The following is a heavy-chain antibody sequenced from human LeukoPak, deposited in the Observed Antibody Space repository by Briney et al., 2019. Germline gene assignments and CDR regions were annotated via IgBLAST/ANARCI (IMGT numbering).Heavy chain of an antibody. V-gene: IGHV3-21*01. D-gene: IGHD1-14*01. CDR3: ARVRPRTPSPYYYMDV. Sequence: GGSLRLSCAASGFTFSSYSVNWVRQAPGKGLEWVSSISSSSSYIYYADSVKGRFTISRDNAKNSLYLQMNSLRAEDTAVYYCARVRPRTPSPYYYMDVWGKGTTVTVSS. J-gene: IGHJ6*03. CDR2: ISSSSSYI. CDR1: GFTFSSYS.